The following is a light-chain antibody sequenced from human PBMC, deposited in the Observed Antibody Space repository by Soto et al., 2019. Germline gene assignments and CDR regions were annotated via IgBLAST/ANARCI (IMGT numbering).Light chain of an antibody. CDR1: QAISSN. CDR2: GAS. V-gene: IGKV3-15*01. J-gene: IGKJ4*01. Sequence: EIVMTQSPATLSVSRGERAALSCRANQAISSNVAWYQQKPGQAPRLLIYGASTRATGIPDRFSGSGSGTESTLTISSLQSEDFAVYYCQHYNNWLGTFGGGTKVDIK. CDR3: QHYNNWLGT.